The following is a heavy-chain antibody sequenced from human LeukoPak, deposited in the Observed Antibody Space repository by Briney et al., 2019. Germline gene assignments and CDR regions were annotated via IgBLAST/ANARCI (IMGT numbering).Heavy chain of an antibody. CDR3: AKGRILTGTYDAFDD. V-gene: IGHV3-23*01. D-gene: IGHD3-9*01. Sequence: GGSLRLSCVASGFTFSSYVMNWVRQAPGKGLEWVSTISVIGYDTYYADSVKGRFTIYRDNSENTLYLQMNSLRAEDTAVYYCAKGRILTGTYDAFDDRGQGTVVTVSS. J-gene: IGHJ3*01. CDR2: ISVIGYDT. CDR1: GFTFSSYV.